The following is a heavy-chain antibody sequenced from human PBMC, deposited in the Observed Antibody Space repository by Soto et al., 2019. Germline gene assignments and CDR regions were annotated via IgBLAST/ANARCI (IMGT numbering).Heavy chain of an antibody. CDR3: ATSRSPPCGYFDY. D-gene: IGHD1-26*01. CDR2: ISGSGGST. J-gene: IGHJ4*02. CDR1: GFTLSSYA. V-gene: IGHV3-23*01. Sequence: PGGSLRLSCAASGFTLSSYAMSWVRQAPGKGLEWVSAISGSGGSTYYADSVKGRFTISRDNSKNTLYLQMNSLRAEDTAVYYCATSRSPPCGYFDYWGQGTLVTVSS.